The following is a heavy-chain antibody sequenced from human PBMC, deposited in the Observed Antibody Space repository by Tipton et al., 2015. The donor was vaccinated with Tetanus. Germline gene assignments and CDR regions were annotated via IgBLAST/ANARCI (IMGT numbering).Heavy chain of an antibody. V-gene: IGHV4-31*03. D-gene: IGHD6-6*01. J-gene: IGHJ4*02. CDR2: IYDSGNT. CDR1: GDSIRGGGYY. CDR3: ARRSVSARFDD. Sequence: TLSLTCTVSGDSIRGGGYYWTWIRQHPGKGLEWIGYIYDSGNTYYNPSLKSRLSISVDTSKNQFSLKLNSVTAADSAVYYCARRSVSARFDDWGQGAQVSVSS.